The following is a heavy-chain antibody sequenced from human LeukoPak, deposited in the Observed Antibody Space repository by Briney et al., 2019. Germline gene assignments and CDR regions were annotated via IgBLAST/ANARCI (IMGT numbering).Heavy chain of an antibody. CDR1: GGSISSYY. CDR2: IYTSGST. CDR3: ARDRPALDWRGRPHMDV. D-gene: IGHD3-3*01. J-gene: IGHJ6*03. V-gene: IGHV4-4*07. Sequence: KPSETLSLTCTVSGGSISSYYWSWIRQPAGKGLEWIGRIYTSGSTNYNPSLKSRVTMSVDTSKNQFSLKLSSVTAADTAVYYCARDRPALDWRGRPHMDVWGKGTTVTVSS.